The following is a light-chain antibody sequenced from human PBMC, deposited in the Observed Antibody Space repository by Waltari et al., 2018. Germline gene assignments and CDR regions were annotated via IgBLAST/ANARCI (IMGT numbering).Light chain of an antibody. V-gene: IGKV1-9*01. CDR1: QGITNY. Sequence: DIQLTQSPSFLSASVGDRVTITCRASQGITNYLAWYQQKPGKAPEPLIYAVSSLQSGVPSRFSGSGSGTEFTLTISGLQPEDFATYYCQQLNSYRTFGQGTKVDIK. J-gene: IGKJ1*01. CDR2: AVS. CDR3: QQLNSYRT.